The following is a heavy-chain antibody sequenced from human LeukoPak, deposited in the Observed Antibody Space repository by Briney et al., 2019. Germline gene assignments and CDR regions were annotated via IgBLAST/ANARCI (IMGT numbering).Heavy chain of an antibody. CDR3: AKGVAAAGTGLSGSYRYYFDY. Sequence: SGGSLKLSCAASGFTVSSNYMSWVRQAPGKGLEWVSAISGSGGSTYYADSVKGRFTISRDNSKNTLYLQMNSLRAEDTAVYYCAKGVAAAGTGLSGSYRYYFDYWGQGTLVTVSS. CDR2: ISGSGGST. V-gene: IGHV3-23*01. CDR1: GFTVSSNY. D-gene: IGHD6-13*01. J-gene: IGHJ4*02.